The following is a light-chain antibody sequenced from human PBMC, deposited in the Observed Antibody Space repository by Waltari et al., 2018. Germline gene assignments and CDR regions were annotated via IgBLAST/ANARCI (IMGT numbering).Light chain of an antibody. Sequence: QSVLTQPPSVSGAPGQSVTISCTGGGSNIGVGYAVHWYRQLPGKAPELLIYGVNNRPSGVPDRFFGSLSGTSASLAITGLQAEDEADYYCQSYDTSLSVVFGGGTKLTV. V-gene: IGLV1-40*01. CDR3: QSYDTSLSVV. CDR1: GSNIGVGYA. J-gene: IGLJ2*01. CDR2: GVN.